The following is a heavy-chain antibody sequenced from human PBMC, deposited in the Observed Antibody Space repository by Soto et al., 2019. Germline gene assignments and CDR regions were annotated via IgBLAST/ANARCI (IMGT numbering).Heavy chain of an antibody. V-gene: IGHV4-4*07. Sequence: QVQLQESGPGLVKPSETLSLTCTVSGGSISSYYWIWIRHPAGKGLEWIGRIYTSGSTNYNPSLKSRVTMSVDTSKNQFSLKLSSVTAADTAVYYCARGHSSGWAPLDYWGQGTLVTVSS. CDR2: IYTSGST. D-gene: IGHD6-19*01. CDR3: ARGHSSGWAPLDY. J-gene: IGHJ4*02. CDR1: GGSISSYY.